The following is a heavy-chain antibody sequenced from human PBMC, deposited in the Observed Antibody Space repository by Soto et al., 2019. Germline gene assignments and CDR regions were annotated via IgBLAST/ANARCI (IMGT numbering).Heavy chain of an antibody. V-gene: IGHV4-39*01. J-gene: IGHJ4*02. CDR3: ARLVGYYDSSGYYSLDY. Sequence: SETLSLTCTVSGGSISSSSYYWGWIRQPPGKGLEWIGSIYYSGSTYHNPSLKSRVTISVDTSKNQFSLKLSSVTAADTAVYYCARLVGYYDSSGYYSLDYWGQGTLVTVSS. CDR2: IYYSGST. CDR1: GGSISSSSYY. D-gene: IGHD3-22*01.